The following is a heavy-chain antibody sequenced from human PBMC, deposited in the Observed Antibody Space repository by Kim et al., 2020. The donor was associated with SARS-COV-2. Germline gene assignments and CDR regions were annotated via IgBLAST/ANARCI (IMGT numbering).Heavy chain of an antibody. CDR1: GYTFTSYA. Sequence: ASVKVSCKASGYTFTSYAMNWVRQAPGQGLEWMGWINTNTGNPTYAQGFTGRFVFSLDTSVSTAYLQISSLKAEDTAVYYCARHVITFGGVIVYNWFDPWGQGTLVTVSS. V-gene: IGHV7-4-1*02. CDR2: INTNTGNP. J-gene: IGHJ5*02. D-gene: IGHD3-16*02. CDR3: ARHVITFGGVIVYNWFDP.